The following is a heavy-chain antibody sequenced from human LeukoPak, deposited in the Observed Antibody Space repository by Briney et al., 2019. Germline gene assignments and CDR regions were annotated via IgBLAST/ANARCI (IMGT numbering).Heavy chain of an antibody. CDR3: ARTGPYDFWSGYYTGEYYYYMDV. Sequence: SETLSLTCTVSGGSISSYYWSWIRQPPGKGLEWIGYIYYSGSTNYNPSLKSRVTISVDTSKNQFSLKLSSVTAADTAVYYCARTGPYDFWSGYYTGEYYYYMDVWGKGTTVTVSS. V-gene: IGHV4-59*01. D-gene: IGHD3-3*01. CDR1: GGSISSYY. CDR2: IYYSGST. J-gene: IGHJ6*03.